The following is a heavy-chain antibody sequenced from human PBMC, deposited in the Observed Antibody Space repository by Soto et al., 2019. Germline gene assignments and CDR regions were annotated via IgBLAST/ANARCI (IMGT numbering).Heavy chain of an antibody. CDR2: MNPNSGNT. V-gene: IGHV1-8*02. J-gene: IGHJ6*03. Sequence: ASVKVSCKASGYTFTGYYMHWVRQATGQGLEWMGWMNPNSGNTGYAQKFQGRVTMTSNTSISTAYMELSSLRSEDAAVYYCARGRRVPSYYYYHMDVWGEGTTVTVSS. CDR1: GYTFTGYY. CDR3: ARGRRVPSYYYYHMDV.